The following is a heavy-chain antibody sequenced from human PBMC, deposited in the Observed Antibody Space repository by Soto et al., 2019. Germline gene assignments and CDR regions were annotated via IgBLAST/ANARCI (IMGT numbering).Heavy chain of an antibody. V-gene: IGHV1-18*01. J-gene: IGHJ6*02. D-gene: IGHD5-12*01. CDR2: ISAHNGNT. Sequence: QVQLVQSGPEVKKPGASVKVSCKASGYSFTSYGISWVRQAPGQGLEWMGWISAHNGNTNYAQKSQGRVTMTTDTSTTPAYMELRNLRSADTAVYYCAKAMLPWLLIANGMDVWCQGTTITVSS. CDR1: GYSFTSYG. CDR3: AKAMLPWLLIANGMDV.